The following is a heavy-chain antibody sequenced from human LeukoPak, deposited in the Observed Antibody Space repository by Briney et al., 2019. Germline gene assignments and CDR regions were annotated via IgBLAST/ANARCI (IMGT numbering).Heavy chain of an antibody. CDR2: IYYSGST. Sequence: SETLSPTCTVSGGSISSGGYYWSWIRQHPGKGLEWIGYIYYSGSTYYNPSLKSRVTISVDTSKNQFSLKLSSVTAADTAVYYCAREVIVVVPAASRWFDPWGQGTLVTVSS. CDR1: GGSISSGGYY. J-gene: IGHJ5*02. D-gene: IGHD2-2*01. V-gene: IGHV4-31*03. CDR3: AREVIVVVPAASRWFDP.